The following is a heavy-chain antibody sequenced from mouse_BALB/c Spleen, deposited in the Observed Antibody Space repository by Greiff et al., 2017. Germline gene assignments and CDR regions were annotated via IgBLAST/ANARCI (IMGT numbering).Heavy chain of an antibody. CDR2: INPNNGGT. V-gene: IGHV1-18*01. Sequence: EVQLQESGPELVKPGASVKIPCKASGYTFTDYNMDWVKQSHGKSLEWIGDINPNNGGTIYNQKFKGKATLTVDKSSSTAYMELRSLTSEDTAVYYCARYYGRSYGFAYWGQGTLVTVAA. CDR1: GYTFTDYN. D-gene: IGHD1-1*01. CDR3: ARYYGRSYGFAY. J-gene: IGHJ3*01.